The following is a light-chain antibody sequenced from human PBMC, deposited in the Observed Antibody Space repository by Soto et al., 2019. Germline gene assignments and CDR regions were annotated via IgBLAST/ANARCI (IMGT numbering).Light chain of an antibody. Sequence: QSALTQPASVSGSPGQSITISCTGTSSDVGGNKYVSWYQQYPGKVPKLLINKVTNRPSRVSYRFSGSKSGNTASLTISALLAEDGADYFCAASTSDSLYVFGTGTKLTVL. CDR3: AASTSDSLYV. CDR1: SSDVGGNKY. J-gene: IGLJ1*01. V-gene: IGLV2-14*01. CDR2: KVT.